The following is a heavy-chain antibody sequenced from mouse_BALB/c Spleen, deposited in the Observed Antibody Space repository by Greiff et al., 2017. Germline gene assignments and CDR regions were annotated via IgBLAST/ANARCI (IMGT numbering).Heavy chain of an antibody. J-gene: IGHJ4*01. V-gene: IGHV5-9-4*01. Sequence: EVKLVESGGGLVKPGGSLKLSCAASGFTFSSYAMSWVRQSPEKRLEWVAEISSGGSYTYYPDTVTGRFTISRDNAKNTLYLEMSSLRSEDTAMYYCARGGGLRAMDYWGQGPSVTVSS. CDR2: ISSGGSYT. CDR1: GFTFSSYA. CDR3: ARGGGLRAMDY. D-gene: IGHD2-4*01.